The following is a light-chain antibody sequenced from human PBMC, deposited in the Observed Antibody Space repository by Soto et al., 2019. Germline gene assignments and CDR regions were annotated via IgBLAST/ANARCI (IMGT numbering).Light chain of an antibody. J-gene: IGKJ2*01. CDR2: GAS. CDR1: QSVINNY. Sequence: ETVLTQSPGTPSLSPGERATLSCRASQSVINNYLAWYQQTPGQAPRLLIYGASTRATGTPDRFSGSGSGTDFTLTITRLEPRDSAVYYCQQYGSSVYTFGQGTKLEIK. CDR3: QQYGSSVYT. V-gene: IGKV3-20*01.